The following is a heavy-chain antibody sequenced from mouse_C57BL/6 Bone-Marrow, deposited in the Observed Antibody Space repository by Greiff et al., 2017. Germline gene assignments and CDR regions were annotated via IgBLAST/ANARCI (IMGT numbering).Heavy chain of an antibody. CDR2: IDPSDSYT. CDR3: ARELPYYYGSSYGY. D-gene: IGHD1-1*01. J-gene: IGHJ2*01. V-gene: IGHV1-50*01. CDR1: GYTFTSYW. Sequence: QVQLQQPGAELVKPGASVKLSCKASGYTFTSYWMQWVKQRPGQGLEWIGEIDPSDSYTSYNQQFKGKATLTVDTSSSTAYMQLSSLTSEDSAVYYCARELPYYYGSSYGYWGQGTTLTVSS.